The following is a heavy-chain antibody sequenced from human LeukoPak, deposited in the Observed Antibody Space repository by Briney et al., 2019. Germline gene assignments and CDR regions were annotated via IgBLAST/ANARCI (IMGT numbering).Heavy chain of an antibody. J-gene: IGHJ4*02. CDR1: GYTFTGYS. Sequence: ASVKVSCKASGYTFTGYSVHWVRQAPGQGLEWMGWINPNSGGTKYALKFQGRVTMTRDTSISTAYMELSRLTSDDTAVYYCARDLSIAAPGTDFDYWGQGTLVTVSS. V-gene: IGHV1-2*02. D-gene: IGHD6-13*01. CDR3: ARDLSIAAPGTDFDY. CDR2: INPNSGGT.